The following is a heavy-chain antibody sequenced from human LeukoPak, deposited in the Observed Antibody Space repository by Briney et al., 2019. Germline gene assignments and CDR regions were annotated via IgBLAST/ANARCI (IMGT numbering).Heavy chain of an antibody. CDR2: IYWNDDK. Sequence: SGPTLVKPTQTLTLTCTFSGFSLSTSGVGVGWIRQPPGKALESLALIYWNDDKRYSPSLKSRLTITKATSKNQVVLTMPNMDPVDTATYSCAPRASIAAAGSNWFDPWGQGTLVTVSS. CDR3: APRASIAAAGSNWFDP. J-gene: IGHJ5*02. CDR1: GFSLSTSGVG. V-gene: IGHV2-5*01. D-gene: IGHD6-13*01.